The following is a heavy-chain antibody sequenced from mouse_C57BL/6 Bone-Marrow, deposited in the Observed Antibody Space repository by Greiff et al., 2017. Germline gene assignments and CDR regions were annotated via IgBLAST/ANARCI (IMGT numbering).Heavy chain of an antibody. V-gene: IGHV1-76*01. D-gene: IGHD4-1*01. CDR3: ARLGGWDGIYFDY. CDR1: GYTFTDYY. Sequence: VQLQQSGAELVRPGASVKLSCKASGYTFTDYYINWVKQRPGQGLEWIARIYPGSGNTYYNEKFKGKATLTAEKSSSTAYMQLSSLTSEDSAVYFSARLGGWDGIYFDYWGQGTTLTVSS. CDR2: IYPGSGNT. J-gene: IGHJ2*01.